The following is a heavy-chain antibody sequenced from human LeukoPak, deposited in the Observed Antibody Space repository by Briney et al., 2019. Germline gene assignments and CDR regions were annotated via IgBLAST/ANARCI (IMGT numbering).Heavy chain of an antibody. J-gene: IGHJ6*02. V-gene: IGHV3-30*03. Sequence: GGSLRLSCAASGFTFSSYGMHWVRQAPGKGLEWVAVISYDGSNEYYADSVKGRFTISRDNSKNTLYLQMNSLRAEDTAVFYCPSLGYCSSTSCYFAEYYYYGMDVWGQGTTVTVSS. D-gene: IGHD2-2*01. CDR3: PSLGYCSSTSCYFAEYYYYGMDV. CDR2: ISYDGSNE. CDR1: GFTFSSYG.